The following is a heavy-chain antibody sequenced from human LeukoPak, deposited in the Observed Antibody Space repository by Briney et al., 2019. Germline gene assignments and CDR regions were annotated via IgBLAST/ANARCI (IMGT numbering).Heavy chain of an antibody. CDR2: TNHSGST. V-gene: IGHV4-34*01. Sequence: SETLSLTCAVYGGSFSGYYWSWIRQPPGKGLEWIGKTNHSGSTNYNPSLKSRVTISVDTSKNQFSLKLSSVTAADTAVYYCARGRRITMVRGVIADYWGQGTLVTVSS. CDR1: GGSFSGYY. CDR3: ARGRRITMVRGVIADY. D-gene: IGHD3-10*01. J-gene: IGHJ4*02.